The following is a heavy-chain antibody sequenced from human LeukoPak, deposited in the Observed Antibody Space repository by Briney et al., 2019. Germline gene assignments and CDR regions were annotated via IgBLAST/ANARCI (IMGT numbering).Heavy chain of an antibody. J-gene: IGHJ4*02. D-gene: IGHD1-1*01. CDR3: AREGSWTAAPYFDY. CDR2: INPNSGGT. Sequence: ASVKVSCKASGYTFTDYYMHWVRQAPGQGLEWMGWINPNSGGTNYAQKFQDRVTMARDTSISTAYMELSRLRSDDTAVYYCAREGSWTAAPYFDYWGQGTLVTVSS. V-gene: IGHV1-2*02. CDR1: GYTFTDYY.